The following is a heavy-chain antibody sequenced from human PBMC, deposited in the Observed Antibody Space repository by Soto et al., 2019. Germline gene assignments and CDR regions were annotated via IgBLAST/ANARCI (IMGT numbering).Heavy chain of an antibody. CDR3: YSGWSPGGGIDY. V-gene: IGHV3-30*03. CDR1: GFTFSSYG. CDR2: ISYDGSNK. D-gene: IGHD6-19*01. Sequence: RRLSCAASGFTFSSYGMHWVRQAPGKGLEWVEVISYDGSNKYYADSVKGRFTISRDNSKNTLYLQMNSLRAEDTAVYYCYSGWSPGGGIDYWGQGTLVTVYS. J-gene: IGHJ4*02.